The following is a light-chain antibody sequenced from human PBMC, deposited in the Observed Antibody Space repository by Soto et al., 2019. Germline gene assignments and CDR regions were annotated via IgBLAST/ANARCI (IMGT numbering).Light chain of an antibody. J-gene: IGLJ2*01. CDR2: LEGSGSY. CDR3: ETWDSNTVV. CDR1: SGHSSYI. Sequence: QSVLTQSSSASASLGSSVKLTCTLSSGHSSYIIAWHQQQPGKAPRYLMKLEGSGSYNKGSGVPDRFSGSSSGADRYLTISKLQSEDEADYYCETWDSNTVVFGGGTKLTVL. V-gene: IGLV4-60*03.